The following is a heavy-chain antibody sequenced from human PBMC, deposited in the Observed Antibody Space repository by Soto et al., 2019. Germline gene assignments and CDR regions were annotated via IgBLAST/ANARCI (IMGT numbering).Heavy chain of an antibody. D-gene: IGHD3-9*01. V-gene: IGHV3-23*01. J-gene: IGHJ5*01. Sequence: EVQLLESGGGLVQPGGSLRLSCAASGVTFSSYAMRWVRQAPGKGLVWVSAISGSGGSTYYADSVKGRFTISRDNSKTTLYLRMTSLRAEDTAVYYCAKSINCFDSWGKGTLVTVSS. CDR2: ISGSGGST. CDR3: AKSINCFDS. CDR1: GVTFSSYA.